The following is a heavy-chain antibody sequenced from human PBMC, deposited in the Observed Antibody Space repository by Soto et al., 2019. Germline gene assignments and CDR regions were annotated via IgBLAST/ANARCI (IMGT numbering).Heavy chain of an antibody. D-gene: IGHD6-6*01. CDR3: ARGYGRYSSSRRYYYYYGMDV. CDR2: INAGNGNT. V-gene: IGHV1-3*01. J-gene: IGHJ6*02. CDR1: GYTFTSYA. Sequence: ASVKVSCKASGYTFTSYAMHWVRQAPGQRLEWMGWINAGNGNTKYSQKFQGRVTITRDTSASTAYMELSSLRSEDTAEYYCARGYGRYSSSRRYYYYYGMDVWGQGTTVTVSS.